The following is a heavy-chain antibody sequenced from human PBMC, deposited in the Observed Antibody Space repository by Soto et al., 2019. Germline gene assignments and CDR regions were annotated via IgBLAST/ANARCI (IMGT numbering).Heavy chain of an antibody. Sequence: QVQLVESGGGVVQPGRSLRLSCAASGFTFSTYAMHWVRQAPGKGLEWVTLISYDGGYKYYADSVKGRFTISRENSKNTLYLQMNSLRAEDTADYYCARDGERYSSGWSVDYWGQGTVVTVSS. D-gene: IGHD6-19*01. CDR2: ISYDGGYK. CDR3: ARDGERYSSGWSVDY. CDR1: GFTFSTYA. J-gene: IGHJ4*02. V-gene: IGHV3-30-3*01.